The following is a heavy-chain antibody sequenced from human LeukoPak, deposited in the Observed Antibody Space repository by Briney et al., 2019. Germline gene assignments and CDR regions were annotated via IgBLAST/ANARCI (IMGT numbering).Heavy chain of an antibody. D-gene: IGHD3-3*01. CDR1: GGSISSGDYY. CDR2: IYYSGST. Sequence: SETLSLTCTVSGGSISSGDYYWSWIRQPPGKGLEWIGYIYYSGSTYYNPSLKSRVTISVDTSKNQFSLKLSSVTAADTAVYYCARADFWSGYQWFDLWGQGTLVTVSS. V-gene: IGHV4-30-4*01. J-gene: IGHJ5*02. CDR3: ARADFWSGYQWFDL.